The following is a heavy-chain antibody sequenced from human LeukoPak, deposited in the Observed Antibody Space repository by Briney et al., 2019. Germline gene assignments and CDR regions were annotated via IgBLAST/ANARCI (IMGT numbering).Heavy chain of an antibody. CDR2: MNPNSGNT. CDR3: ARKNVAAAGRNWFDP. D-gene: IGHD6-13*01. V-gene: IGHV1-8*01. CDR1: GYTFTSYD. J-gene: IGHJ5*02. Sequence: ASVKVSCKASGYTFTSYDINWVRQATGQGLEWMGWMNPNSGNTGYAQKFQGRVTMTRNTSISTAYMELSSLRSEDTAVYYCARKNVAAAGRNWFDPWGQGTLVTVSS.